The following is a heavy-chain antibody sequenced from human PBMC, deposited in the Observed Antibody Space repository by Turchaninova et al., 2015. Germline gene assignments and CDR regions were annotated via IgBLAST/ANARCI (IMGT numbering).Heavy chain of an antibody. V-gene: IGHV3-23*01. CDR2: ISGSSDRV. D-gene: IGHD6-19*01. CDR1: GFPFLSYG. Sequence: GGSLRLSCAASGFPFLSYGMSWVRQAPGTGLEWVSSISGSSDRVHYADSVKGRFTISRDNSQDTLYLQMSSLRADDMGVYYCAKDLGGAGWYGGLDYWGQGALVAVS. CDR3: AKDLGGAGWYGGLDY. J-gene: IGHJ4*02.